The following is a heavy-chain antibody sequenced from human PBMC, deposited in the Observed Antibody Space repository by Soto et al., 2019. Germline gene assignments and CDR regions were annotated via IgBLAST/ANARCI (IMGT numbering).Heavy chain of an antibody. CDR2: ISYDGSNK. V-gene: IGHV3-30*18. CDR3: AKDVGGQQLVLSFLGYYGMDV. D-gene: IGHD6-13*01. J-gene: IGHJ6*02. CDR1: GFTFSSYG. Sequence: QVQLVESGGGVVQPGRSLRLSCAASGFTFSSYGMHWVRQAPGKGLEWVAVISYDGSNKYYADSVKGRFTISRDNSKNTLYLQMNSLRAEDTAVYYCAKDVGGQQLVLSFLGYYGMDVWGQGTTVTVSS.